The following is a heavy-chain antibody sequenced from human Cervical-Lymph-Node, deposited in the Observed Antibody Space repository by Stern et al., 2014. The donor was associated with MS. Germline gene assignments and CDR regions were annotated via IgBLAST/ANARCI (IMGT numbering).Heavy chain of an antibody. V-gene: IGHV3-30*09. CDR2: VSTDGSLT. Sequence: VQLVESGGGVVQPGGSLRLSCAASGFPFRTYAMHWVRQAPGKGMEWVAFVSTDGSLTYYADSVKGRFAISRDNFKNTLYVQMNNLRVEDTALYYCAREDHYGSGSPLDHWGQGTLVTVSS. D-gene: IGHD3-10*01. J-gene: IGHJ4*02. CDR3: AREDHYGSGSPLDH. CDR1: GFPFRTYA.